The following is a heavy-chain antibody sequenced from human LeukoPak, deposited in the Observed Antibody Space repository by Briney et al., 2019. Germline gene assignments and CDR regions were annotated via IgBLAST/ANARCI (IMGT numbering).Heavy chain of an antibody. CDR3: ARPAGTGYWYTFDY. J-gene: IGHJ4*02. V-gene: IGHV4-59*08. Sequence: SETLSLTCTVSGGSISIYYWSWFRQPPGKGLDWIGYIHHSWKTNYNPSRKSRGTIPVNTSKNQIYPRLSTVTAADTALYYCARPAGTGYWYTFDYWGQGTLVTVSS. CDR1: GGSISIYY. D-gene: IGHD6-19*01. CDR2: IHHSWKT.